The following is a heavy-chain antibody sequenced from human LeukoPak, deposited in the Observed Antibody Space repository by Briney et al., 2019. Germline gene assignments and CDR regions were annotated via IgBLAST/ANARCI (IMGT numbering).Heavy chain of an antibody. CDR3: ARTNSSGYAHFDY. CDR2: INHSGST. J-gene: IGHJ4*02. V-gene: IGHV4-30-4*08. D-gene: IGHD3-22*01. Sequence: SQTLSLTCTVSSGSINSGDYYWSWIRQPPGKGLEWIGEINHSGSTNYNPSLKSRVTISVDTSKNQFSLKLSSVTAADTAVYYCARTNSSGYAHFDYWGQGTLVTVSS. CDR1: SGSINSGDYY.